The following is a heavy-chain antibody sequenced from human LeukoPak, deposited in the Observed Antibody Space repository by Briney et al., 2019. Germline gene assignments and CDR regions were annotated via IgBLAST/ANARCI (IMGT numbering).Heavy chain of an antibody. Sequence: GASVKVSCKASGYRFTGYYMHWVRQAPGQGLEWMGWVNPNSGGTIFAQKFQGRVTMTRDTSISTAYMELRSLRSDDSAVYYCARGVAFSDYWGQGTLVTVSS. CDR1: GYRFTGYY. V-gene: IGHV1-2*02. CDR3: ARGVAFSDY. J-gene: IGHJ4*02. D-gene: IGHD5-12*01. CDR2: VNPNSGGT.